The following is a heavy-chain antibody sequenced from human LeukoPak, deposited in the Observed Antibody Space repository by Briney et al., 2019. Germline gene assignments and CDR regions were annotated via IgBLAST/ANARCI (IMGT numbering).Heavy chain of an antibody. CDR3: ARREQWLAKYFQH. V-gene: IGHV4-34*01. Sequence: PSETLSLTCAVYGGSFSGYYWSWIRQPPGKGLEWIGEINHSGSTNYNPSLKSRVTISVDTSKNQFSLKLSSVTAADTAVYYCARREQWLAKYFQHWGQGTLVTVSS. CDR2: INHSGST. CDR1: GGSFSGYY. J-gene: IGHJ1*01. D-gene: IGHD6-19*01.